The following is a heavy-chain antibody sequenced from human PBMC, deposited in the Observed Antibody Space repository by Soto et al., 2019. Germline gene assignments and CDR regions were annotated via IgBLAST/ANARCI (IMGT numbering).Heavy chain of an antibody. CDR1: SGSITSSTYY. D-gene: IGHD3-10*01. Sequence: SQTLSLTCTVSSGSITSSTYYWGWIRQPPEKGLEWIGTIYFSGNTYYNPSLKSRVTISVDTSRSQFSLMLSSVTAADTAVYYCARSHSITRGYFDYWGQGTLVTV. V-gene: IGHV4-39*01. J-gene: IGHJ4*02. CDR2: IYFSGNT. CDR3: ARSHSITRGYFDY.